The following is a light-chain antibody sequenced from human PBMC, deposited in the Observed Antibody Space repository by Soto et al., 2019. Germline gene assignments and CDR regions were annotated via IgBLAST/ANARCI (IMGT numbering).Light chain of an antibody. CDR3: QHSYSTPLT. CDR1: QSVSSY. Sequence: DIQMTQSPSSLSAFVGDRVTITCRASQSVSSYLNWYQQKPGKAPKLLIYATSSLQGGVPSRFSGSGSGTDFTLTISSLQTEDCATYYCQHSYSTPLTFGPGTKVDI. J-gene: IGKJ3*01. CDR2: ATS. V-gene: IGKV1-39*01.